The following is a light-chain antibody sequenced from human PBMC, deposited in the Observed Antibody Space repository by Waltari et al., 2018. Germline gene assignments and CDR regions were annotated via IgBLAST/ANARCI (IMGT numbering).Light chain of an antibody. V-gene: IGLV2-8*01. Sequence: QSALTQPPSASGSPGQSVPISCTGTSSDVGGYNYASCHQQHPGKAPKPMIYEVSKRPSGVPDRFSGSKSGNTASLTVSGLQAEDEADYYCSSHAGNNNVLFGGGTKLTVL. CDR1: SSDVGGYNY. J-gene: IGLJ2*01. CDR3: SSHAGNNNVL. CDR2: EVS.